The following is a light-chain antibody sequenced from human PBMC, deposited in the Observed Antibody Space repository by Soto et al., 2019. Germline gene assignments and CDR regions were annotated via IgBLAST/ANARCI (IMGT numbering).Light chain of an antibody. J-gene: IGLJ3*02. CDR2: AVS. V-gene: IGLV2-11*01. CDR1: NSDVGGYNF. CDR3: CSYTASDIWV. Sequence: QSVLTQPRSVSGSPGQSVTISCTGTNSDVGGYNFVSWYQQPPGKAPKLMISAVSQRPSGVPDRFSGSKSGNTASLTISGLQADDEADYFCCSYTASDIWVFGGGTKLTVL.